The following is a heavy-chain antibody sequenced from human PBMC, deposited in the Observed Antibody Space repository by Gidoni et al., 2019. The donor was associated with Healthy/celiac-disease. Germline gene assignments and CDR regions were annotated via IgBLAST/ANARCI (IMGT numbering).Heavy chain of an antibody. D-gene: IGHD4-17*01. CDR2: INHSGST. J-gene: IGHJ5*02. CDR3: AKGRLRSNWFDP. V-gene: IGHV4-34*01. Sequence: QVQLQQWGAGLLKPSETLSLTCAVYGGSCSGYYWSWIRQPPGKGLEWIGEINHSGSTNYNPSLKSRVTISVDTSKNQFSLKLSSVTAADTAVYYCAKGRLRSNWFDPWGQGTLVTVSS. CDR1: GGSCSGYY.